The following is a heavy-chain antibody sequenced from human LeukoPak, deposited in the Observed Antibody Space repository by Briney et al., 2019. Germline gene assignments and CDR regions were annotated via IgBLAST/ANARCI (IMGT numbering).Heavy chain of an antibody. D-gene: IGHD3-3*01. V-gene: IGHV1-2*02. CDR1: GYTFTGYD. CDR3: ASGRIGYDFWSGYSSSYYYGMDV. J-gene: IGHJ6*02. CDR2: INPNSGGT. Sequence: ASVKVSCKASGYTFTGYDMHWVRQAPGQGLEWMGWINPNSGGTNYAQKFQGRVTMTRDTSISTAYMELSRLRSDDTAVYYCASGRIGYDFWSGYSSSYYYGMDVWGQGTTVTVSS.